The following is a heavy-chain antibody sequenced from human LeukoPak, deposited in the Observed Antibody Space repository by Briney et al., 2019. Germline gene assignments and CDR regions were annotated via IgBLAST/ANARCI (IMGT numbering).Heavy chain of an antibody. V-gene: IGHV3-48*02. CDR3: ARDEKLRYFDWLLMFDY. Sequence: PGGSLRLSCAASGFTFSSYEMNWVRQAPGKGLEWVSYISGSSSTIYYADSVKGRFTVSRDNAKNSLYLQMNSLRDEDTAVYYCARDEKLRYFDWLLMFDYWGQGTLVTVSS. CDR2: ISGSSSTI. CDR1: GFTFSSYE. J-gene: IGHJ4*02. D-gene: IGHD3-9*01.